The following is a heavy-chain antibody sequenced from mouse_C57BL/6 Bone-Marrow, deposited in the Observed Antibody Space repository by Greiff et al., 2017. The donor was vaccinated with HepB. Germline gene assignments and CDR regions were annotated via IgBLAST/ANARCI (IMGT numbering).Heavy chain of an antibody. CDR2: ISDGGSYT. D-gene: IGHD1-1*01. J-gene: IGHJ3*01. V-gene: IGHV5-4*01. CDR1: GFTFSSYA. Sequence: EVHLVESGGGLVKPGGSLKLSCAASGFTFSSYAMSWVRQTPEKRLEWVATISDGGSYTYYPDNVKGRFTISRDNAKNNLYLQMSHLKSEDTAMYYCARSITTVVAPFAYWGQGTLVTVSA. CDR3: ARSITTVVAPFAY.